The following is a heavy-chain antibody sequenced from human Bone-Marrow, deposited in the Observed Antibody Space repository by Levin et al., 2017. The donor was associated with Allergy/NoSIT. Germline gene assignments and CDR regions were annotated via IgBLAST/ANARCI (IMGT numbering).Heavy chain of an antibody. D-gene: IGHD6-13*01. V-gene: IGHV4-39*01. CDR1: GGSISSDHHY. CDR3: AGDGGSSSWSYY. CDR2: IYYSGST. Sequence: SQTLSLTCTVSGGSISSDHHYWAWIRQPPGKGLEWIGSIYYSGSTYYNPSLKSRDTISVDTSKNQFALKLNSVTAADTAVYYCAGDGGSSSWSYYWGQGTLVTVSS. J-gene: IGHJ4*02.